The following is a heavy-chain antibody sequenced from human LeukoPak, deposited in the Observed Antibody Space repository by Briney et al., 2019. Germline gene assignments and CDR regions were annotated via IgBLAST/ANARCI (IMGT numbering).Heavy chain of an antibody. CDR1: GGTFSSYA. V-gene: IGHV1-69*04. D-gene: IGHD6-13*01. Sequence: SVKVSCKASGGTFSSYAISWVRQAPGQGLEWMGRIIPILGIANYAQKFQGRVTITADKSTSTAYMELSSLRSEDTAVYYCARDDMYSSSWYWFNPWGQGTLVTVSS. J-gene: IGHJ5*02. CDR3: ARDDMYSSSWYWFNP. CDR2: IIPILGIA.